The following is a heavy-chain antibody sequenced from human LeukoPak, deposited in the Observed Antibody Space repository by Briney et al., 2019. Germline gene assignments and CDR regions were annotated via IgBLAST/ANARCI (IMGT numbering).Heavy chain of an antibody. CDR3: ARDPRESTPMVSLYYYYMDV. CDR1: GGTFSSYA. V-gene: IGHV1-69*05. J-gene: IGHJ6*03. D-gene: IGHD5-18*01. Sequence: SVKVSCKASGGTFSSYAISWVRQAPGQGLEWMGRIIPIFGTANYAQKFQGRVTITTDESTSTAYMELSSLRSEDTAVYYCARDPRESTPMVSLYYYYMDVWGKGTTVTVSS. CDR2: IIPIFGTA.